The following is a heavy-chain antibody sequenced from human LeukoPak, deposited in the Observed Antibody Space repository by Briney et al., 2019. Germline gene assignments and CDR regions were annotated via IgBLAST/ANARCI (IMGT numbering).Heavy chain of an antibody. V-gene: IGHV3-21*01. J-gene: IGHJ6*03. CDR1: GFTFSSYS. CDR3: ARDLIVLYYYMDV. CDR2: ISSSSSYI. Sequence: GGSLRLSCAASGFTFSSYSMNWVRQAPGKGLEWVSSISSSSSYIYYADSVKGRFTISRDNAKNSLYLQMSSLRAEDTAVYYCARDLIVLYYYMDVWGKGTTVTVSS. D-gene: IGHD2/OR15-2a*01.